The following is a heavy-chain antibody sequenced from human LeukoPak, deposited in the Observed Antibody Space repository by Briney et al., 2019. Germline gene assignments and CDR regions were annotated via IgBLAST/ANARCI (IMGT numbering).Heavy chain of an antibody. J-gene: IGHJ4*02. CDR2: ISASGGST. CDR3: AKDPSAYCGGDCYFDY. Sequence: GGSLRLSCEASGFTFSTNAMSWVRQAPGKGLEWVSTISASGGSTYYADSVKGRFTISRDNSKNTLYLQMNSLRAEDTAVYYCAKDPSAYCGGDCYFDYWGQGTLVTVSS. V-gene: IGHV3-23*01. D-gene: IGHD2-21*02. CDR1: GFTFSTNA.